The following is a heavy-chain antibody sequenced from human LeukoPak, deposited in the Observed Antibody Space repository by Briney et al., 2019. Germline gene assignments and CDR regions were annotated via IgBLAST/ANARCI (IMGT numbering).Heavy chain of an antibody. CDR1: GFTFSNYW. V-gene: IGHV3-7*01. CDR2: IKQDESEI. D-gene: IGHD2-21*01. J-gene: IGHJ4*02. Sequence: PGGSLRLSCAASGFTFSNYWMSWVRQSPGKGLEWVAKIKQDESEIYYVDSVKARFTISRDNAKNSLYLQMNSLRAEETPVYYCAGGWGHMVVYYWGQGTLVTVSS. CDR3: AGGWGHMVVYY.